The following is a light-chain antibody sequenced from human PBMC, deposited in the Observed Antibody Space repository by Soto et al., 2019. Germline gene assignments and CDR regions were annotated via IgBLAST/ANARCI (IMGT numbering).Light chain of an antibody. J-gene: IGKJ1*01. V-gene: IGKV3D-20*01. Sequence: EIVLTQSPATLSLSPGERAALSCGASQSVSSNYLAWYQQKPGLAPRLLIYDASRRATGIPDRFSGSGSGADFILSISRLEPEDFEVYYCQQYGSSPWTFGQGTKVDIK. CDR2: DAS. CDR3: QQYGSSPWT. CDR1: QSVSSNY.